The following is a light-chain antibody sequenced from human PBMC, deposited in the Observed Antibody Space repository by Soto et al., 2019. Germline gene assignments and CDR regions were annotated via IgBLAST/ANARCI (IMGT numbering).Light chain of an antibody. CDR3: MQAAEFPWT. CDR2: QVS. V-gene: IGKV2-24*01. J-gene: IGKJ1*01. CDR1: QGLVYSDGNTY. Sequence: IVMTQTPLSSPVTVGQPASISCRSSQGLVYSDGNTYLRWLQQRPGQPPRLLIYQVSKRLSGVPDRFSGSGAGTDYTLKIRRVEAEDVGLYYCMQAAEFPWTFGQGTRVEIK.